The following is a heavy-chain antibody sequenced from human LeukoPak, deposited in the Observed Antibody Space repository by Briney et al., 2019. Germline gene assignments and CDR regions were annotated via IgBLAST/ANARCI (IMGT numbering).Heavy chain of an antibody. CDR2: IYTTGIT. Sequence: SETLSLTCTVSGGSISNYYWSWIQQPAGKGLEWIGRIYTTGITNYNPSLKSRVTMSVDTSKNQFSLNLISVTAADTAVYYCARDIREVGDSHYFDYWGQGALVTVTS. J-gene: IGHJ4*02. CDR3: ARDIREVGDSHYFDY. V-gene: IGHV4-4*07. CDR1: GGSISNYY. D-gene: IGHD1-26*01.